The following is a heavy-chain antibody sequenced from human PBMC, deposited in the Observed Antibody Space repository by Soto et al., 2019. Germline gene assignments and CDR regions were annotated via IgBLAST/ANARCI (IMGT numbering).Heavy chain of an antibody. D-gene: IGHD3-3*01. V-gene: IGHV1-2*04. CDR2: INPNSGGT. J-gene: IGHJ6*02. CDR1: GSTFTGYY. Sequence: ASVKVFCKASGSTFTGYYMHWVRQAPGQGLEWMGWINPNSGGTNYAQKFQGWVTMTRDTSISTAYMELSRLRSDDTAVYYCPRGDFWSRRVYGMDVWGQGTTVTVSS. CDR3: PRGDFWSRRVYGMDV.